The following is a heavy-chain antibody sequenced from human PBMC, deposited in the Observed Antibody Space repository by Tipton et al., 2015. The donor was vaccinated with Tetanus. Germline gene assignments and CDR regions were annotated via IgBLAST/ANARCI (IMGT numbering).Heavy chain of an antibody. Sequence: LRLSCTVSGASISSDDYYWSWIRQSPGKGLEWIGYIYHSGSAYYRPSLKSRATISVDTSKNQFSLNLTSVTAADTAVYYCARDQGGGRVVRLNWLDPWGQGTLVTVSS. CDR3: ARDQGGGRVVRLNWLDP. CDR1: GASISSDDYY. CDR2: IYHSGSA. D-gene: IGHD6-6*01. V-gene: IGHV4-31*03. J-gene: IGHJ5*02.